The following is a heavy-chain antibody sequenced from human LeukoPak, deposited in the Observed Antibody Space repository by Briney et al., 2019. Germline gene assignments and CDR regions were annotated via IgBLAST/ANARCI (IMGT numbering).Heavy chain of an antibody. CDR2: IIPIFGTA. CDR1: GGTFSRYA. D-gene: IGHD3-22*01. V-gene: IGHV1-69*05. CDR3: ARLTYYYDSSGYYYFDY. J-gene: IGHJ4*02. Sequence: SVKVSCKASGGTFSRYAISWVRQAPGQGLEWMGGIIPIFGTANYAQKFQGRVTITTDESTSTAYMELSSLRSEDTAVYYCARLTYYYDSSGYYYFDYWGQGTLVTVSS.